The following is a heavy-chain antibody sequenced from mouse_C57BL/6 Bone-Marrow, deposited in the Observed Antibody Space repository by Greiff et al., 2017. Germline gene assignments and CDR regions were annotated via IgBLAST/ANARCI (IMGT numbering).Heavy chain of an antibody. V-gene: IGHV1-64*01. J-gene: IGHJ3*01. Sequence: QVQLQQSGAELVKPGASVKLSCKASGYTFTSSWMHWVKQRPGQGLEWIGMIHPNSGSTNYNEKFKSKATLTVDKSSSTAYMQLSSLTSEDSAVYYCARSGIYYGNYLRFAYWGQGTLVTVSA. CDR2: IHPNSGST. CDR3: ARSGIYYGNYLRFAY. CDR1: GYTFTSSW. D-gene: IGHD2-1*01.